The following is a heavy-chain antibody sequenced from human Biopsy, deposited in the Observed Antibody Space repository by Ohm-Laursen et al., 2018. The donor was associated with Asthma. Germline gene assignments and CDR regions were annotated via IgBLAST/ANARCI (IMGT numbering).Heavy chain of an antibody. V-gene: IGHV1-18*01. D-gene: IGHD3-10*01. J-gene: IGHJ6*02. Sequence: SVKVSCKTSGYAFNSVGITWVRQAPGQGLEWMGGISVYNGNTKVAKKLQDRVTMITDTSTSTAIMELRSRRSGYTAVYFWARAVCYSHYYCIDVWGQGTAVTVS. CDR1: GYAFNSVG. CDR3: ARAVCYSHYYCIDV. CDR2: ISVYNGNT.